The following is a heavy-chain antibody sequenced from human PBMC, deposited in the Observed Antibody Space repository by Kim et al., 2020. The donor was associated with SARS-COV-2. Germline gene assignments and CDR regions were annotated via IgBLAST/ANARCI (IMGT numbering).Heavy chain of an antibody. CDR3: ARVSGSYFSDY. V-gene: IGHV4-59*01. D-gene: IGHD1-26*01. J-gene: IGHJ4*02. CDR2: IYYSGST. CDR1: GGSISSYY. Sequence: SETLSLTCTVSGGSISSYYWSWIRQPPGKGLEWIGYIYYSGSTNYNPSLKSRVTISVDTSKNQFSLKLSSVTAADTAVYYCARVSGSYFSDYWGQGTLVTVSS.